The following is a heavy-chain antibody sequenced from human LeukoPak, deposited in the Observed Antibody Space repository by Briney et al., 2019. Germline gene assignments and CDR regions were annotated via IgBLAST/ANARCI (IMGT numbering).Heavy chain of an antibody. CDR2: IYYSGNT. CDR3: ARQTGSGLFILP. J-gene: IGHJ4*02. V-gene: IGHV4-59*04. D-gene: IGHD3/OR15-3a*01. Sequence: PSETLSLTCTVSGGSISSYYWSWIRQPPGKGLEWIGSIYYSGNTYYNASLKSQVSISIDTSKNQFSLKLTSVTAADTAVYYCARQTGSGLFILPGGQGTLVTVSS. CDR1: GGSISSYY.